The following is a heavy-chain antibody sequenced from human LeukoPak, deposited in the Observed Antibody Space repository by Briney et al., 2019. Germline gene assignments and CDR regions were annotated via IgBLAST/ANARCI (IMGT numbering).Heavy chain of an antibody. CDR1: GFTFSSYW. D-gene: IGHD3-3*01. Sequence: GGSLRLSCAASGFTFSSYWMSWVRQAPGKGLEWVAVISYDGSNKYYADSVKGRFTISRDNSKNTLYLQMNSLRAEDTAVYYCAKDMYYDFWSGYYWANDYWGQGTLVTVSS. CDR2: ISYDGSNK. CDR3: AKDMYYDFWSGYYWANDY. J-gene: IGHJ4*02. V-gene: IGHV3-30*18.